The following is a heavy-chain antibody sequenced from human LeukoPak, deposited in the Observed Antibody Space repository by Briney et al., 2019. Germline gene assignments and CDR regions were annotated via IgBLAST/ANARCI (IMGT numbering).Heavy chain of an antibody. CDR2: INHSGST. V-gene: IGHV4-39*07. CDR1: GGSISSSSYY. J-gene: IGHJ4*02. CDR3: ARGQSQGVAARAYFDY. D-gene: IGHD6-6*01. Sequence: SETLSLTCTVSGGSISSSSYYWSWIRQPPGKGLEWIGEINHSGSTNYNPSLKSRVTISVDTSKNQFSLKLSSVTAADTAVYYCARGQSQGVAARAYFDYWGQGTLVTVSS.